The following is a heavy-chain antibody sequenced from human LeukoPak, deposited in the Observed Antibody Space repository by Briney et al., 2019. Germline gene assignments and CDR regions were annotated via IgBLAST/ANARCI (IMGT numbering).Heavy chain of an antibody. CDR1: GYIFTGYQ. CDR3: ARDPSAMVRGVIIYGMDV. V-gene: IGHV1-2*02. CDR2: INPSSGGT. D-gene: IGHD3-10*01. J-gene: IGHJ6*02. Sequence: GASVKVSFKASGYIFTGYQMHWVRQAPGQGLEWMGWINPSSGGTNYAQKFQGRVTMGRDTSISTAYMELSRLTSDDTAVYYCARDPSAMVRGVIIYGMDVWGQGTTVTVSS.